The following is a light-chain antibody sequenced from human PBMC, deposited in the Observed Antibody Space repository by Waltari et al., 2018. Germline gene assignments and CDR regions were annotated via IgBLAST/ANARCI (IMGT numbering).Light chain of an antibody. CDR3: ASWDDSLNGHWV. V-gene: IGLV1-44*01. Sequence: QSVLTQPPSASGTPGQRVTISCSGRYSNIGSTVVTWYQQPPGKAPKLLIYRSDRRPSGVPVRFSGSKSGSSASLAIDGLHSEDEADYYCASWDDSLNGHWVFGGGTKVTVL. J-gene: IGLJ3*02. CDR2: RSD. CDR1: YSNIGSTV.